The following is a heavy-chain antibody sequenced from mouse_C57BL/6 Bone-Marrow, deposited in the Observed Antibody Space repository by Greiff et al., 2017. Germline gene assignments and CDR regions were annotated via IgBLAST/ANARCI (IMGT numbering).Heavy chain of an antibody. V-gene: IGHV1-55*01. CDR3: ARSYDYDGAWFAY. D-gene: IGHD2-4*01. CDR1: GYTFTSYW. J-gene: IGHJ3*01. Sequence: QVQLQQPGAELVKPGASVKMSCKASGYTFTSYWITWVKQRPGQGLEWIGDIYPGSGSTNYNEKFKSKATLAVDTSSSTGYMQLSSLTSEDSAVYYCARSYDYDGAWFAYWGQGTLVTVSA. CDR2: IYPGSGST.